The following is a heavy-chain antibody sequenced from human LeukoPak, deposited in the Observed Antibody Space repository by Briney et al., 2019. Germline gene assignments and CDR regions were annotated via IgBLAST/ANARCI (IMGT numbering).Heavy chain of an antibody. V-gene: IGHV1-69*13. D-gene: IGHD2-21*01. CDR2: IIPIFGTA. CDR1: GGTFSTYV. CDR3: ARGNSRSLLPYYFDY. Sequence: ASVKVSFTASGGTFSTYVISWVRQAPGQGLEWMGVIIPIFGTANYAQNFQGRVTITADESTSTAYMELSSLRSEDTAVYYCARGNSRSLLPYYFDYWGQGTLVTVSS. J-gene: IGHJ4*02.